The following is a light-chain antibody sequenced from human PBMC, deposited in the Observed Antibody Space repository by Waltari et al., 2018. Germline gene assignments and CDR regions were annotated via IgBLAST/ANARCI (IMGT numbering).Light chain of an antibody. CDR3: QKSYNSPYT. CDR2: AAS. CDR1: QSISTY. J-gene: IGKJ2*01. V-gene: IGKV1-39*01. Sequence: DIQMTQSPSSLSASVGDRVTITCRASQSISTYLNWYQQSPGQAPKLLIYAASSLQSGVPSRFSGTGSETDFTLTISSLQPEDFATYYCQKSYNSPYTFGQGTKLEIK.